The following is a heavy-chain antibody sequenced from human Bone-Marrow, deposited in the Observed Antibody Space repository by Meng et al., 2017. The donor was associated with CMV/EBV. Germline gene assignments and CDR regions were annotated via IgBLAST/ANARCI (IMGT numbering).Heavy chain of an antibody. CDR3: ARDSCSSTSCAEDYYGMDV. Sequence: GGSLRLSCAASGFTFSSYAMHWVRQAPGKGLEWVAVISYDGSNKYYADSVKGRFTISRDNSKNTLYLQMNSLRAEDTAVYYCARDSCSSTSCAEDYYGMDVCGQGTTVTVSS. V-gene: IGHV3-30-3*01. CDR2: ISYDGSNK. CDR1: GFTFSSYA. J-gene: IGHJ6*02. D-gene: IGHD2-2*01.